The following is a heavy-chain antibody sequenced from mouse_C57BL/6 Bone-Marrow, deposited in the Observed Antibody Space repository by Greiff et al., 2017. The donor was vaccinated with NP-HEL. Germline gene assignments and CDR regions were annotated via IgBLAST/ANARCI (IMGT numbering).Heavy chain of an antibody. D-gene: IGHD2-1*01. Sequence: QVQLKQPGAELVKPGASVKLSCKASGYTFTSYWMQWVKQRPGQGLEWIGEIDPSDSYTNYNQKFKGKATLTVDTSSSTAYMQLSSLTSEASAVYYCARPGIYYGNYVWFAYWGQGTLVTVSA. CDR1: GYTFTSYW. CDR3: ARPGIYYGNYVWFAY. V-gene: IGHV1-50*01. CDR2: IDPSDSYT. J-gene: IGHJ3*01.